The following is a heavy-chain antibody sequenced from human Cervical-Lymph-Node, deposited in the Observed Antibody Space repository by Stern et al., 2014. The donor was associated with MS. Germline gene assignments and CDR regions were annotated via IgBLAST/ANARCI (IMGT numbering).Heavy chain of an antibody. Sequence: ESGPKLVKPTQTLTLTCTFSGFSLTTTGVSVGRIRQPPGKALEWLALIYWDDAKRYRASLKSRLTITKDTSKNQVVLTMTNMDPVDTATYYCAHTDSSTNLNCFDPWGQGTLVTVSS. J-gene: IGHJ5*02. CDR3: AHTDSSTNLNCFDP. CDR2: IYWDDAK. V-gene: IGHV2-5*02. D-gene: IGHD2-2*01. CDR1: GFSLTTTGVS.